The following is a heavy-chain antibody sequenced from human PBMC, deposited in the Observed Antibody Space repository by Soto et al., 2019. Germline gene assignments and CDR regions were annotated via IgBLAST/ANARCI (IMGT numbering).Heavy chain of an antibody. Sequence: QIHLVQSGAEVKKPGASVKVSCKGSGYGFTTYGITWVRQAPGQGLEWMAWICAHNGHTNYAQKLQGRVTVTRDTSTSTADMELRSLRSDDTAVYYCARGRYGDYWGQGALVTVSS. V-gene: IGHV1-18*01. CDR1: GYGFTTYG. D-gene: IGHD1-1*01. J-gene: IGHJ4*02. CDR2: ICAHNGHT. CDR3: ARGRYGDY.